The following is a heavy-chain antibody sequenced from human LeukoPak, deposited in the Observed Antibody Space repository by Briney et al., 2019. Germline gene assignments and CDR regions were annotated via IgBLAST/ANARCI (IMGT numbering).Heavy chain of an antibody. D-gene: IGHD3-22*01. J-gene: IGHJ4*02. CDR3: ARYYYDSSGYYLPFDY. Sequence: ASVKVSCKVSGYTLTELSMHWVRQAPGKGLEWMGGFDPEDGETIYAQKFQGRVTITADKSTSTAYMELSSLRSEDTAVYYCARYYYDSSGYYLPFDYWGQGTLVTVSS. CDR2: FDPEDGET. CDR1: GYTLTELS. V-gene: IGHV1-24*01.